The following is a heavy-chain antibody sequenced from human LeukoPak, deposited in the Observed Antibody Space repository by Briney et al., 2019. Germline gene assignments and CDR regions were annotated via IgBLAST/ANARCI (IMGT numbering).Heavy chain of an antibody. J-gene: IGHJ3*02. CDR2: IRYDGSNK. V-gene: IGHV3-30*02. D-gene: IGHD6-6*01. CDR1: GFTFSSYG. CDR3: ANKGSYSSSARGAFDI. Sequence: GGSLRLSCAASGFTFSSYGMHWVRQAPGKGLEWVAFIRYDGSNKYYADSVKGRFTISRDNSKNTLYLQMNSLRAEDTAVYYCANKGSYSSSARGAFDIWGQGTMVTVSS.